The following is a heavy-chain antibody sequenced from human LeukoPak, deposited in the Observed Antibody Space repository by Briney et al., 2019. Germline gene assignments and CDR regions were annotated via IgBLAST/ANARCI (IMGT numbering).Heavy chain of an antibody. CDR1: GDSVTGYY. CDR2: IYKIGPT. D-gene: IGHD2-15*01. J-gene: IGHJ4*02. CDR3: VIGVGWQPDY. Sequence: PSETLSLTCTVFGDSVTGYYLNWVRQPPGKGLEWIGHIYKIGPTNYNPSLKSRLTISADTSKNPFSLKLRSETAADTAVYYCVIGVGWQPDYWGQGALVTVSS. V-gene: IGHV4-59*02.